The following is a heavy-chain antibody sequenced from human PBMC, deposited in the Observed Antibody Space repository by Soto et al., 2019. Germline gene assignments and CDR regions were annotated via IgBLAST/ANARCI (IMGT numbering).Heavy chain of an antibody. CDR1: GFTFSNYA. CDR2: VSGGGST. J-gene: IGHJ4*02. D-gene: IGHD3-10*01. Sequence: GGSLRLSGVASGFTFSNYAMSWVRQAPGKGLQWVATVSGGGSTYYADSVKGRFTISSDNSKNTLYLQMNSLRAEDTAVYYCAKGTYYYGSAPYYFDYCGQGTLVTVSS. CDR3: AKGTYYYGSAPYYFDY. V-gene: IGHV3-23*01.